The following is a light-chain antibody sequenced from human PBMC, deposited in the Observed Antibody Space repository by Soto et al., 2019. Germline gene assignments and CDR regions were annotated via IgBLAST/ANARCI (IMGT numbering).Light chain of an antibody. CDR3: TSYTSSIVV. J-gene: IGLJ2*01. CDR2: DVS. CDR1: SSDVGGYNY. V-gene: IGLV2-14*01. Sequence: QSALTQPASVSGSPGQSITISCTGTSSDVGGYNYVSWYQQYPGKAPKLIIYDVSDRPSGVSNRFSGSKSGNTASLTISGLQAEDEADYYCTSYTSSIVVFGGGTKATVL.